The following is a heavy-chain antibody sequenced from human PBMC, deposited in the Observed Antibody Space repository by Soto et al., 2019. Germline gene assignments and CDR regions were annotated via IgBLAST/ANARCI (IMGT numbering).Heavy chain of an antibody. CDR1: GYDFSSYW. CDR3: ARHRRRREGQYFYGMDV. J-gene: IGHJ6*02. V-gene: IGHV5-51*01. Sequence: LGESLRISCNVSGYDFSSYWIGWLRQMPWICLEWMGLMYPGEPDTTYSPSFRGQVTISADKSLRTAYLQFSSLKASDTAIYYCARHRRRREGQYFYGMDVWGQGTTVTVSS. CDR2: MYPGEPDT.